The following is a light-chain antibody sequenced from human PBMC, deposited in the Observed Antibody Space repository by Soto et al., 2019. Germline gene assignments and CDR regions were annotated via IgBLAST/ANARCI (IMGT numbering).Light chain of an antibody. V-gene: IGLV2-23*01. CDR3: CSYAGSSTHVV. CDR2: EGS. J-gene: IGLJ2*01. CDR1: SSDVGSYNL. Sequence: QSVLTQPASVSGSPGQSITISCTGTSSDVGSYNLVSWYQQHPGKAPKLMIYEGSKRPSGVSNCFSGSKSGNTASLTISGLQAEDEADYYCCSYAGSSTHVVFGGGTKLTVL.